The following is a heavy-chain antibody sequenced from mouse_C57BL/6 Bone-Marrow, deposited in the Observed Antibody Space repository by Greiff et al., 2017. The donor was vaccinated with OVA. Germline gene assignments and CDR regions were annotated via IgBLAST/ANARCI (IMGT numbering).Heavy chain of an antibody. CDR1: GFTFSDYG. CDR3: ARSLDYGSSYGFAY. Sequence: EVKLMESGGGLVQPGGSLKLSCAASGFTFSDYGMAWVRQAPRKGPEWVAFISNLAYSIYYADTVTGRFTISRENAKNTLYLEMSSLRSEDTAMYYCARSLDYGSSYGFAYWGQGTLVTVSA. D-gene: IGHD1-1*01. CDR2: ISNLAYSI. J-gene: IGHJ3*01. V-gene: IGHV5-15*01.